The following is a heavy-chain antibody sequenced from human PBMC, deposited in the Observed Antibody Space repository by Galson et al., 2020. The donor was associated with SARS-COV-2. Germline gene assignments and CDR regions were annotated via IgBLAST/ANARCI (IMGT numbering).Heavy chain of an antibody. CDR1: GYTFSSYD. CDR2: MNPTSGST. Sequence: RESLKISCKASGYTFSSYDIYWVRQAAGLGLEWMGWMNPTSGSTGYAQNFQGRVSMTRNISIGTAYMELSSLRSEDTAVYFCATLTPYYYDRTGYDYDSFDNWGQGTMVTVSS. CDR3: ATLTPYYYDRTGYDYDSFDN. J-gene: IGHJ3*02. V-gene: IGHV1-8*02. D-gene: IGHD3-22*01.